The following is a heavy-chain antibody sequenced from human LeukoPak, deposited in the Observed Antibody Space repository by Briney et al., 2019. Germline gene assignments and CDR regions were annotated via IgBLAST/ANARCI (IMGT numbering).Heavy chain of an antibody. CDR3: ARDSGTQGDTAMIDY. D-gene: IGHD5-18*01. CDR1: GFNFSGYG. V-gene: IGHV3-33*01. CDR2: IWYDGSNK. J-gene: IGHJ4*02. Sequence: PGRSLRLSCAASGFNFSGYGMRWVRQAPGKGLEWVAIIWYDGSNKYYADSVKGRFTISRDNPKNTLYLQMNSLRAEDTAVYYCARDSGTQGDTAMIDYWGQGTLVTVSS.